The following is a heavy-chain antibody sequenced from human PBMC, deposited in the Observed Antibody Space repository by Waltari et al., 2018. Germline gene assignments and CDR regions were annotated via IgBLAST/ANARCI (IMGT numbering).Heavy chain of an antibody. CDR3: ARDFYSSSFNAFDI. CDR2: ISSSSSTI. CDR1: GFTFSSDS. J-gene: IGHJ3*02. V-gene: IGHV3-48*01. D-gene: IGHD6-13*01. Sequence: EVQLVESGGGLVQPGGSLRLSCAASGFTFSSDSWNWVRRAPGKGLEWISYISSSSSTIYYADSVKGRFTISRDNAKNSLYLQMNSLRAEDTAVYYCARDFYSSSFNAFDIWGQGTMVTVSS.